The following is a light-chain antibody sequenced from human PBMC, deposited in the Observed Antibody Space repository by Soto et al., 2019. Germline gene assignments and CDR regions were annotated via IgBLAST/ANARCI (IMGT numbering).Light chain of an antibody. Sequence: DIQMTQSPYTLSASVGDRVTIPCRASQCISRWLAWYQQKPGKVPKLLIYKASNLESGVPSRFSGSGFETEFTLTISSLQPEDFATYYGKELDTYTFGQGTKVDMK. CDR2: KAS. CDR3: KELDTYT. V-gene: IGKV1-5*03. J-gene: IGKJ1*01. CDR1: QCISRW.